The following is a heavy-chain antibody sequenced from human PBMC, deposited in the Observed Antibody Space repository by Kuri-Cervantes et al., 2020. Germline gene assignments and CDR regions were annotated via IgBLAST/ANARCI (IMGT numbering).Heavy chain of an antibody. Sequence: GGSLRLSCAASGFTFSSYSMNRVRQAPGKGLEWVSSISSSSSYIYYADSVKGRFTISRDNAKNSLYLQMNSLRAEDTAVYYCARADYGYSSGCIDYWGQGTLVTVSS. V-gene: IGHV3-21*01. CDR2: ISSSSSYI. CDR1: GFTFSSYS. J-gene: IGHJ4*02. D-gene: IGHD6-19*01. CDR3: ARADYGYSSGCIDY.